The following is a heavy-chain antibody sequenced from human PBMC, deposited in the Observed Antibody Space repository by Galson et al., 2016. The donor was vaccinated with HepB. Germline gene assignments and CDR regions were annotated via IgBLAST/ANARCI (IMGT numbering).Heavy chain of an antibody. CDR3: AREYCSGGSCYGFDY. V-gene: IGHV4-59*12. D-gene: IGHD2-15*01. CDR1: GGSISSDH. CDR2: IHYSGST. J-gene: IGHJ4*02. Sequence: SETLSLTCTVSGGSISSDHWNWIRQSPGKGLEWIGYIHYSGSTSYNPSLKSRVSMSVDTPENQFSLKLTSVTAADTALYYCAREYCSGGSCYGFDYWGQGTLATVSS.